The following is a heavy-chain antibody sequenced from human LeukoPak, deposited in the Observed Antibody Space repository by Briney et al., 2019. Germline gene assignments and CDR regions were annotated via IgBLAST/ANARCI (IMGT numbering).Heavy chain of an antibody. CDR2: INPNSGGT. D-gene: IGHD3-10*01. CDR3: AXTXEELWFGEGDAFDI. J-gene: IGHJ3*02. V-gene: IGHV1-2*02. Sequence: ASVKVSCKASGYTFTGYYMHWVRQAPGQGLEWMGWINPNSGGTNYAQKFQGRVTMTRDTSISTAYMELSRLRSDDTAVYYCAXTXEELWFGEGDAFDIWGQGTMVTVSS. CDR1: GYTFTGYY.